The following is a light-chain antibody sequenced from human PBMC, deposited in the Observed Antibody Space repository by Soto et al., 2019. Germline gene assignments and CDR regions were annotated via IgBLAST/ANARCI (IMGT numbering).Light chain of an antibody. CDR1: QSVSSY. Sequence: EIVLTQSPATLSLSPGERATLSCRASQSVSSYLAWYQQKPGQAPRLLTYGTSSRATGIPDRFSGSGSGTDFNLTISRLEPEDFAFYYCQQRNSWPLTFGGGTKVDIK. CDR2: GTS. CDR3: QQRNSWPLT. J-gene: IGKJ4*01. V-gene: IGKV3-11*01.